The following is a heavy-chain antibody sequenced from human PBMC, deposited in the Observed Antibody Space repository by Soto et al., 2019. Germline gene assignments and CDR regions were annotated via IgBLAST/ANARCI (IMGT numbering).Heavy chain of an antibody. D-gene: IGHD2-15*01. J-gene: IGHJ4*01. CDR3: ARANVGPPGGGSWIMPFDF. Sequence: SETLSLTCTVSGGSISSYYWSWIRQSAGQGLEWIGRIYPGGNTNYNPSLKSRVTMSADTSKNQLSLRLTSVTAADTAVYYCARANVGPPGGGSWIMPFDFWGQGTLVTVSS. CDR2: IYPGGNT. V-gene: IGHV4-4*07. CDR1: GGSISSYY.